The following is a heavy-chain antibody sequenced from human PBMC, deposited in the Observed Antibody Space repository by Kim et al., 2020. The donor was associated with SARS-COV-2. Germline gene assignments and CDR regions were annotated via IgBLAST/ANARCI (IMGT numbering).Heavy chain of an antibody. Sequence: DSVKGRFTISRDKSKNTLYLQMNSLRAEDTAVYYCAKDKFTGGRYNSFDYRGQGTLVTVSS. V-gene: IGHV3-23*01. D-gene: IGHD2-8*02. CDR3: AKDKFTGGRYNSFDY. J-gene: IGHJ4*02.